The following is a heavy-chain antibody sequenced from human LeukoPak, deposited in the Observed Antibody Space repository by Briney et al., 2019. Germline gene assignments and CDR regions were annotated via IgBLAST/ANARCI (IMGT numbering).Heavy chain of an antibody. Sequence: EASVKVSCKASGYTFTGYYMHWVRRAPGQGLEWMGWINPNSGGTNYAQKFQGRVTMTRDTSISTAYMELSRLRSDDTAVYYCARDLAPLGPSLPAAISTNYYYYYGMDVWGQGTTVTVSS. D-gene: IGHD2-2*02. CDR3: ARDLAPLGPSLPAAISTNYYYYYGMDV. V-gene: IGHV1-2*02. CDR2: INPNSGGT. CDR1: GYTFTGYY. J-gene: IGHJ6*02.